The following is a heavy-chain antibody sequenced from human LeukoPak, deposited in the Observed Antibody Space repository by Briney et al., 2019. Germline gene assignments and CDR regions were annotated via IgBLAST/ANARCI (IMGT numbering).Heavy chain of an antibody. J-gene: IGHJ3*02. CDR2: IYYSGST. CDR1: GGSISSSSYY. V-gene: IGHV4-39*01. CDR3: ARRFLLWFGELPGAFDI. Sequence: PSETLSLTCTVSGGSISSSSYYWGWIRQPPGKGLEWIGSIYYSGSTYYNPSLKSRVTISVDTSKNQFSLKLSSVTAADTAVYYCARRFLLWFGELPGAFDIWGQGTMVTVSS. D-gene: IGHD3-10*01.